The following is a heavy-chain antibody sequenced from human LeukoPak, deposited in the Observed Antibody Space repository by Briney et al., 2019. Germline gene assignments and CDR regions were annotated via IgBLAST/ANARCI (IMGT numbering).Heavy chain of an antibody. CDR3: AKHPPLCSGGSCYLFDY. V-gene: IGHV3-23*01. Sequence: PGGSLRLSCAASGFTFSSYAMSWVRQAPGKGLEWVSAISGSGGSTYYADSVKGRFTISRDNSKNTLYLQMNSLGAEDTAVYYCAKHPPLCSGGSCYLFDYWGQGTLVTVSS. CDR1: GFTFSSYA. D-gene: IGHD2-15*01. J-gene: IGHJ4*02. CDR2: ISGSGGST.